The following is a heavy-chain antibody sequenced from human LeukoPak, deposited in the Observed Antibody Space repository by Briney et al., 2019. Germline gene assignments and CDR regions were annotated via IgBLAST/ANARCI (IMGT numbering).Heavy chain of an antibody. D-gene: IGHD6-19*01. V-gene: IGHV1-69*06. CDR1: GGTFSSYA. J-gene: IGHJ4*02. CDR2: IIPIFGTA. Sequence: GASVKVSCKASGGTFSSYAISWVRQAPGQGLEWMGGIIPIFGTANYAQKFQGRVTITADKSTSTAYMELSSLRSEDTAVYYCAREDWSSGWPDFDYWGQGTLVTVSS. CDR3: AREDWSSGWPDFDY.